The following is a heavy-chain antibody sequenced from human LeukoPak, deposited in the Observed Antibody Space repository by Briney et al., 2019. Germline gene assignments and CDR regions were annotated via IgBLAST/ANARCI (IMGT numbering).Heavy chain of an antibody. Sequence: TSETLSLTCAVYGGSFSGYYWSWIRQPPGKGLEWIGEINHSGSTNYNPSLKSRVTISVDTSKNQFSLKLSSVIAADTAVYYCARHGGRYRSGWYLGDDWGQGILVTVSS. CDR1: GGSFSGYY. CDR3: ARHGGRYRSGWYLGDD. CDR2: INHSGST. J-gene: IGHJ4*02. D-gene: IGHD6-19*01. V-gene: IGHV4-34*01.